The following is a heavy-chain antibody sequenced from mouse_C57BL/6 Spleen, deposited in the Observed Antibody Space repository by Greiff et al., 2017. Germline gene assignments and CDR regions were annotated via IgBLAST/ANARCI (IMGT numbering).Heavy chain of an antibody. J-gene: IGHJ3*01. CDR1: GYTFTSYW. CDR3: ARAATAQATLAWFAY. D-gene: IGHD3-2*02. CDR2: IDPSDSYT. Sequence: QVQLKQPGAELVMPGASVKLSCKASGYTFTSYWMHWVKQRPGQGLEWIGEIDPSDSYTNYNQKFKGKSTLTVDKSSSTAYMQRSSLTSEDSAVYYCARAATAQATLAWFAYWGQGTLVTVSA. V-gene: IGHV1-69*01.